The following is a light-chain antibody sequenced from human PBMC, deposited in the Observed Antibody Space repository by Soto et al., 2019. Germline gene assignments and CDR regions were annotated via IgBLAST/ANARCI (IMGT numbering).Light chain of an antibody. CDR2: KAS. V-gene: IGKV1-39*01. J-gene: IGKJ5*01. CDR3: QQRHSTSNS. CDR1: RDIGSD. Sequence: QMTQSPSSLSASVGDRITITCRASRDIGSDLSWYQQKPGKAPKLLIYKASGLESGVPSRFSGSGSGTDFTLTISSQQADECATDYCQQRHSTSNSFGEGTRLEIK.